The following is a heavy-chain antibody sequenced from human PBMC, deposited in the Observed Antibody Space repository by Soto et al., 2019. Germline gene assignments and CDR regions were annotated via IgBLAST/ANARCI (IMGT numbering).Heavy chain of an antibody. Sequence: ASVKVSCKVSGYSFTNNDVTWVRQATGQGLEWMGWMNPGSGDTGYAQKFQGRVTMTRDISIATAYMELSSLRSDDTAIYYCARMATFGSLNWFDPWGQGTLVT. CDR1: GYSFTNND. D-gene: IGHD3-16*01. CDR2: MNPGSGDT. V-gene: IGHV1-8*01. CDR3: ARMATFGSLNWFDP. J-gene: IGHJ5*02.